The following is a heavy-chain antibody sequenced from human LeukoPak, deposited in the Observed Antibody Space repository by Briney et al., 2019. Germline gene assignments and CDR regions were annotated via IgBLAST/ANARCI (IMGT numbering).Heavy chain of an antibody. V-gene: IGHV1-8*01. CDR1: GYTFTSYD. D-gene: IGHD5-18*01. CDR2: MNPNSGNT. CDR3: ARARGYSYGDIDY. J-gene: IGHJ4*02. Sequence: ASVKVSCKASGYTFTSYDINWVRQATGQGLAWMGWMNPNSGNTGYAQKFQGRVTMTRNTSISTAYMELSSLRSEDTAVYYCARARGYSYGDIDYWGQGTLVTVSS.